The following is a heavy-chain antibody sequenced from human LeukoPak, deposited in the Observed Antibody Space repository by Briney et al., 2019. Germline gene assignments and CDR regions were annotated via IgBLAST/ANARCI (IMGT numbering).Heavy chain of an antibody. D-gene: IGHD6-13*01. CDR1: GYSFTSYW. CDR2: IYHGDSDT. Sequence: GESLKISCQGSGYSFTSYWIGWVRQMPGKGLEWMGIIYHGDSDTRYSPSFQGQVTISADKSISTAYLQWSSLKASDTAMYYCASLEGGAAAGTGWFDPWGQGTLVTVSS. CDR3: ASLEGGAAAGTGWFDP. J-gene: IGHJ5*02. V-gene: IGHV5-51*01.